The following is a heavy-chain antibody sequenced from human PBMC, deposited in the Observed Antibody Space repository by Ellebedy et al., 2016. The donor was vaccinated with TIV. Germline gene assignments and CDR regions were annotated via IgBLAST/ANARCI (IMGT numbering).Heavy chain of an antibody. Sequence: GGSLRLXCAASGFTFSSYWMNWVRQAPGKGLEWVANIKEDGHEKHYVDSVKGRFTISRDNSKNTLYLQMNSLRAEDTAVYYCARDRGGAAFDYWGQGTLVTVSS. J-gene: IGHJ4*02. V-gene: IGHV3-7*01. CDR3: ARDRGGAAFDY. CDR1: GFTFSSYW. CDR2: IKEDGHEK. D-gene: IGHD1-26*01.